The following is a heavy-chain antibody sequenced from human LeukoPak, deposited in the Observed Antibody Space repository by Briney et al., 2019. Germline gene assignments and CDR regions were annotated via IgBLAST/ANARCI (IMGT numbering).Heavy chain of an antibody. CDR2: IKSKTDGGTT. V-gene: IGHV3-15*01. CDR1: GFTFTNAW. Sequence: GRSLRLSCVASGFTFTNAWMSWVRQAPGKGLEWVGRIKSKTDGGTTDDAAPVKGRFTISRGDSKNTLFLQVNSLKTEDTGVYYCTTDLYDYWGQGTLVTVSS. J-gene: IGHJ4*02. CDR3: TTDLYDY.